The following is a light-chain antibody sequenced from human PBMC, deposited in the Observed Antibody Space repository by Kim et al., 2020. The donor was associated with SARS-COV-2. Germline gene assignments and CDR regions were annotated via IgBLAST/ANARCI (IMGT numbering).Light chain of an antibody. V-gene: IGLV3-21*04. J-gene: IGLJ2*01. CDR2: YDT. Sequence: PGQTGSITCGGTNIGSRRVHWSQQKPGQAPMMVISYDTARPLGIPERFSGSNSGNTATLTISRVEAGDEADCYCQVWDSGSVHPVVFGGGTQLTVL. CDR1: NIGSRR. CDR3: QVWDSGSVHPVV.